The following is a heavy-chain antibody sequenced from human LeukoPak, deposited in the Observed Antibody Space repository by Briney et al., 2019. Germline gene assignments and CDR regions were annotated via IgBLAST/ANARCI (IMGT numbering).Heavy chain of an antibody. CDR1: GLIFDDYT. CDR2: ISYDGSNK. D-gene: IGHD3-10*01. J-gene: IGHJ4*02. V-gene: IGHV3-30*04. CDR3: ARGEYYYGSGSYYLPDY. Sequence: GGSLRLSCAASGLIFDDYTMHWVRQAPGKGLEWVAVISYDGSNKYYADSVKGRFTISRDNSKNTLYLQMNSLRAEDTAVYYCARGEYYYGSGSYYLPDYWGQGTLVTVSS.